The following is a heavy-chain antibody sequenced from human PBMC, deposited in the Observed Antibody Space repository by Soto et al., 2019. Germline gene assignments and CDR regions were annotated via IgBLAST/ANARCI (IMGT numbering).Heavy chain of an antibody. CDR2: MNPNSGYT. CDR1: GYTFTSYD. CDR3: ARDMHAGFTHYFDP. J-gene: IGHJ5*02. V-gene: IGHV1-8*01. Sequence: ASVKFSCKASGYTFTSYDINWVREATGQGLEWMGWMNPNSGYTGYAQDFQGRVTMTRDTSTSTAYMELSSLRSEDTAVYYCARDMHAGFTHYFDPWGQGTLVTVSS. D-gene: IGHD1-26*01.